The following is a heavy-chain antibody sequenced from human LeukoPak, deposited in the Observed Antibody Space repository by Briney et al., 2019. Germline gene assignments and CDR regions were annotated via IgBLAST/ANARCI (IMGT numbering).Heavy chain of an antibody. D-gene: IGHD4-17*01. CDR2: ISHDGSDK. J-gene: IGHJ3*02. V-gene: IGHV3-30*04. CDR3: AREGVQTTVDAFDI. Sequence: GGSLILSRAASGFTLKIYPMHWVRQAPGKGLEWLSVISHDGSDKNNADSVKGRVIISRDNSKNTVYLQLNSLRPEDTAMYYCAREGVQTTVDAFDIWGLGTMVIVSS. CDR1: GFTLKIYP.